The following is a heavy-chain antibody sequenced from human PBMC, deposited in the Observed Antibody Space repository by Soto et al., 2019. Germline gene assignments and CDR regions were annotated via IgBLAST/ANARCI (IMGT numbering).Heavy chain of an antibody. CDR1: GFPFSTYA. D-gene: IGHD2-21*02. Sequence: GGSLRLSCAASGFPFSTYAVSWVRQAPGKGLEWVSSIGSGGTTYYADSVKGRFTISRDNSKNTLYLQMNSLRAEDTAVYYCAKGQVTVVTPGYFQHWGQGTLVTSPQ. V-gene: IGHV3-23*01. J-gene: IGHJ1*01. CDR2: IGSGGTT. CDR3: AKGQVTVVTPGYFQH.